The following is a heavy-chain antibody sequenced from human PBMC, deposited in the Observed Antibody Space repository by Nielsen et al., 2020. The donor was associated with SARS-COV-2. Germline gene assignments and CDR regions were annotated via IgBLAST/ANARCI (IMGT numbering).Heavy chain of an antibody. CDR3: ARGFQVSSITMIVVVITTGWFDP. CDR1: GGSFSGYY. D-gene: IGHD3-22*01. Sequence: GSLRLSCAVSGGSFSGYYWSWIRQPPGKGLEWIGEINHSGSTNYNPSLKSRVTISVDTSKNQFSLKLSSVTAADTAVYYCARGFQVSSITMIVVVITTGWFDPWGQGTLVTVSS. J-gene: IGHJ5*02. CDR2: INHSGST. V-gene: IGHV4-34*01.